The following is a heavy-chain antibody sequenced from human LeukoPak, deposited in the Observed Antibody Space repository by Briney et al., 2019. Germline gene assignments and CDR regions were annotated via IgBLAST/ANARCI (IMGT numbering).Heavy chain of an antibody. CDR2: ISSSSSTI. Sequence: PGGSLRLSCAASGFTFSSYSMNWVRQAPGKGLEWVSYISSSSSTIYYADSVKGRFTISRDNAKNSLYLQMNSLRAEDTAVYYCARISGSQGFDYWGQGTLVTVSS. CDR3: ARISGSQGFDY. J-gene: IGHJ4*02. CDR1: GFTFSSYS. D-gene: IGHD1-26*01. V-gene: IGHV3-48*01.